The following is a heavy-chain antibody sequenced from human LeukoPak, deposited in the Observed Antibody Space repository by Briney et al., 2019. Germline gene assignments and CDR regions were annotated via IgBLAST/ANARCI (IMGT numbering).Heavy chain of an antibody. J-gene: IGHJ4*02. CDR1: GFIFSDYY. D-gene: IGHD5-12*01. CDR2: ISSRGSNM. V-gene: IGHV3-11*01. CDR3: ARDPGSGYEEPFDY. Sequence: PGGSLRLSCAASGFIFSDYYMIWIRQAPGKGLEGVSYISSRGSNMYYTDSVRGRFTISRDNAKDSLYLQMNSLRAEDTAVYYCARDPGSGYEEPFDYWGQGTLVTVSS.